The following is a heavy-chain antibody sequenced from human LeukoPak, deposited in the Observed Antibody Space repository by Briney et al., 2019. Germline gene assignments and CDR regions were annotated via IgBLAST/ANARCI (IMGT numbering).Heavy chain of an antibody. CDR2: INHSGST. CDR3: ARGYYDFWSGSLYFDP. V-gene: IGHV4-34*01. CDR1: GRSFSGYY. Sequence: SETLSLTCAVYGRSFSGYYWSWIRQPPGKGLEWIGEINHSGSTNYNPSLKSRVTISVDTSKNQFSLKLSSVTAADTAVYCCARGYYDFWSGSLYFDPWGQGTLVTVSS. D-gene: IGHD3-3*01. J-gene: IGHJ5*02.